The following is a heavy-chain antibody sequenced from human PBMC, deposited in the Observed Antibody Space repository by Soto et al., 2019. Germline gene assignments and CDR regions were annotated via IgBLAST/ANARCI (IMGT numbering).Heavy chain of an antibody. Sequence: GGSLRLSCAASGFTFSSYSMNWVRQAPGKGLEWVSSISSSSSYIYYADSVKGRFTISRDNAKNSLYLQMNSLRAEDTAVYYCARDLRYDFWSGYSTTFDYWGQGTLVTVSS. J-gene: IGHJ4*02. D-gene: IGHD3-3*01. CDR1: GFTFSSYS. V-gene: IGHV3-21*01. CDR3: ARDLRYDFWSGYSTTFDY. CDR2: ISSSSSYI.